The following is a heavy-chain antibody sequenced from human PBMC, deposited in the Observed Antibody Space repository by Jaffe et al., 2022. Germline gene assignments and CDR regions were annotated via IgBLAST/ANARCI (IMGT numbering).Heavy chain of an antibody. CDR2: IRYDGSNK. V-gene: IGHV3-30*02. D-gene: IGHD2-8*02. J-gene: IGHJ6*03. CDR3: AKGGEYCTGGVCYNGDYYYYYMDV. Sequence: QVQLVESGGGVVQPGGSLRLSCAASGFTFSSYGMHWVRQAPGKGLEWVAFIRYDGSNKYYADSVKGRFTISRDNSKNTLYLQMNSLRAEDTAVYYCAKGGEYCTGGVCYNGDYYYYYMDVWGKGTTVTVSS. CDR1: GFTFSSYG.